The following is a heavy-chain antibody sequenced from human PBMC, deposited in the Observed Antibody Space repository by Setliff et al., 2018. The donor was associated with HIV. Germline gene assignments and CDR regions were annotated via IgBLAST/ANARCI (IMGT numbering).Heavy chain of an antibody. CDR2: ISYSGST. CDR1: GGSISHYY. V-gene: IGHV4-59*08. D-gene: IGHD6-6*01. Sequence: PSETLSLTCTVSGGSISHYYWNWIRQSPGKGLEWIGFISYSGSTNYNPSLESRVTISVDTSKNQFSLKVNSVTAADTAVYYRAGRTAPPCGFYSHYYFDVWGKGTTVTVSS. J-gene: IGHJ6*03. CDR3: AGRTAPPCGFYSHYYFDV.